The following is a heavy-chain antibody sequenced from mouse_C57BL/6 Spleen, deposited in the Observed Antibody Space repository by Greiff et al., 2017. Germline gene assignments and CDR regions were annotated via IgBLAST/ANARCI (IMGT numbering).Heavy chain of an antibody. CDR1: GYTFTDYY. Sequence: VQLKQSGPELVKPGASVKISCKASGYTFTDYYMNWVKQSHGKSLEWIGDINPNNGGTSYNQKFKGKATLTVDKSSSTAYMELRSLTSEDSAVYYCASGGLRSFDYWGQGTTLTVSS. D-gene: IGHD1-1*01. J-gene: IGHJ2*01. V-gene: IGHV1-26*01. CDR2: INPNNGGT. CDR3: ASGGLRSFDY.